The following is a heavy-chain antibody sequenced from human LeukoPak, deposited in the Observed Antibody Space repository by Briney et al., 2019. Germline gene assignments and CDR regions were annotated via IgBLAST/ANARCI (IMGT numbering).Heavy chain of an antibody. Sequence: PSETLSLTCTVSGGSISSYYWSWIRQPAGKGLEWIGRIYTSGSTNYNPSLKSRVTMSVDTSKNQFSLKLSSVTAADTAVYYCAREGSESFHCTNGVCYNGGYDYWGQGTLVTVSS. V-gene: IGHV4-4*07. J-gene: IGHJ4*02. CDR3: AREGSESFHCTNGVCYNGGYDY. CDR2: IYTSGST. CDR1: GGSISSYY. D-gene: IGHD2-8*01.